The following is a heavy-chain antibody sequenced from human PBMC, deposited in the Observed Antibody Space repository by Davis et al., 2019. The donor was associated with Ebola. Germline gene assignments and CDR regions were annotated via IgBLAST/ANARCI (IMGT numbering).Heavy chain of an antibody. V-gene: IGHV3-48*02. J-gene: IGHJ4*02. CDR2: ISGGYT. CDR1: GFSFTSYS. CDR3: VRVYNWGFDF. Sequence: GESLKISCAASGFSFTSYSMNWVRQAPGKGLEWVAYISGGYTYYAESVKGRFTISRDSAKDSLYLHMDSLRDDDTAVYYCVRVYNWGFDFWGQGTLVTVSS. D-gene: IGHD1-20*01.